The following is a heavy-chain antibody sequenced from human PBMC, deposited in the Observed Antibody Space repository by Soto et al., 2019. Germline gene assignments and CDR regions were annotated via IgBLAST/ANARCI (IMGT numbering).Heavy chain of an antibody. CDR1: GFTFSTYN. J-gene: IGHJ4*02. Sequence: EVQLVESGGGLVKPGGSLRVSCAASGFTFSTYNMNWVRQAPGKGLEWVSSISSTSSFIYYADSVKGRFTISRDNAKNSLSLHMNSLRDEDTAVYYCARALRYCSGGICYPPPYYFDYWGQGTLVTVSS. CDR2: ISSTSSFI. V-gene: IGHV3-21*01. CDR3: ARALRYCSGGICYPPPYYFDY. D-gene: IGHD2-15*01.